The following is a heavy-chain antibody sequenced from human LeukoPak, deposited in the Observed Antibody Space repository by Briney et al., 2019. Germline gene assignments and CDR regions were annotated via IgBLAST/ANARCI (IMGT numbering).Heavy chain of an antibody. J-gene: IGHJ3*02. CDR1: GGSISSSSYY. CDR3: ARQIVVVPAAIGDAFDI. Sequence: PSETLSLTCTVSGGSISSSSYYWGWIRQPPGKGLEWIGSIYYSWITYYNPTLKSRVTISVDTSKNQFSLKLSSVTDADTAVYYCARQIVVVPAAIGDAFDIWGQGTMVTVSS. D-gene: IGHD2-2*02. CDR2: IYYSWIT. V-gene: IGHV4-39*01.